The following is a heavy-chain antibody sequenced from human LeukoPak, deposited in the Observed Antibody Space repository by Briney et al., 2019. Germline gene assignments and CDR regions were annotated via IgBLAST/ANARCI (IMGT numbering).Heavy chain of an antibody. Sequence: SETLSLTCTVSGGSISSYYRSWIRQPPGNGLEWIGYIYYSGSTNYNPSLKSRVTILVDTSKNQFSLKLSSVTAADTAVYYCARVAGGCFDYWGQGTLVTVSS. CDR2: IYYSGST. V-gene: IGHV4-59*08. CDR1: GGSISSYY. CDR3: ARVAGGCFDY. D-gene: IGHD6-19*01. J-gene: IGHJ4*02.